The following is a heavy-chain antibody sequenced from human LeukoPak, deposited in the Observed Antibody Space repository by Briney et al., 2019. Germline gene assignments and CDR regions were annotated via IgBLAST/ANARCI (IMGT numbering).Heavy chain of an antibody. V-gene: IGHV3-21*01. CDR2: ISSSSYI. D-gene: IGHD6-19*01. J-gene: IGHJ3*02. Sequence: GGSLRLSCAASGFTFSSYSMNWVRQTPGKGLEWVSSISSSSYIYYADSVKGRFTISRDNAKNSLYLQMNSLRAEDTAVYYCASIDSSGWGERAFDIWGQGTMVTVSS. CDR3: ASIDSSGWGERAFDI. CDR1: GFTFSSYS.